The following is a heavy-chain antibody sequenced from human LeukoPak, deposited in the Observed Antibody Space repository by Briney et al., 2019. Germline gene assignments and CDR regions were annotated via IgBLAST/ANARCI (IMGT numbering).Heavy chain of an antibody. V-gene: IGHV4-39*07. Sequence: PSETLSLTCTVSGGSISSSSYYWGWIRQPPGKGLEWIGSIYHSGSTYYSPSLKSRVTISLDTSRSQFSLKLNSVTAADTAVYYCAKSNSYGLVDIWGQGTMDTVS. CDR1: GGSISSSSYY. CDR2: IYHSGST. D-gene: IGHD3-16*02. J-gene: IGHJ3*02. CDR3: AKSNSYGLVDI.